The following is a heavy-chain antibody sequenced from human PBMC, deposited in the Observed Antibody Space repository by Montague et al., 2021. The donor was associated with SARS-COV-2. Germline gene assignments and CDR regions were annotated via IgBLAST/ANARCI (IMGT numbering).Heavy chain of an antibody. D-gene: IGHD1-14*01. CDR2: IYNGGST. V-gene: IGHV4-39*01. Sequence: SETLSLTCTVSGDSIRNSDYSWGWVRQPPGNGLEWIGKIYNGGSTFYRPSLKSRVTIFVDTSKNQFSLKLSSVTAADTAVYYCATRTRYPQNDFGFWGQGTLVTVSS. CDR3: ATRTRYPQNDFGF. J-gene: IGHJ4*02. CDR1: GDSIRNSDYS.